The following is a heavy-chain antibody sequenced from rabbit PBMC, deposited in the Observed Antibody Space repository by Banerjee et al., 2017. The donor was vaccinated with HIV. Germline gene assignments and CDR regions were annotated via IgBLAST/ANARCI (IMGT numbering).Heavy chain of an antibody. CDR3: ARDGFGTGPDYDL. V-gene: IGHV1S40*01. CDR2: IDGGRSDST. CDR1: GFTISSSCW. D-gene: IGHD7-1*01. Sequence: QSLEESGGDLVKPGASLTLTCTASGFTISSSCWMCWVRQAPGKGLEWIACIDGGRSDSTYYANWAKGRLTISKTSSTTVTLEMTSLTAADTATYFCARDGFGTGPDYDLWGQGTLVTVS. J-gene: IGHJ3*01.